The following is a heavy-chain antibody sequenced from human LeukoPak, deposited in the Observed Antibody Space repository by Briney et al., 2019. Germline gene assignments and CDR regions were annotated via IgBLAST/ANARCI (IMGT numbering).Heavy chain of an antibody. CDR3: ARGPGIAVAPLQH. V-gene: IGHV3-21*01. D-gene: IGHD6-19*01. CDR2: ISESRSDI. CDR1: GFTLSTYS. J-gene: IGHJ1*01. Sequence: PGGSLRLSCAVSGFTLSTYSMSWVRQAPGKGLEWVSSISESRSDIYYADSVKGRFTISSDNAKNSLYLQMNSLRAEDTAVYYCARGPGIAVAPLQHWGQGTLVTVSS.